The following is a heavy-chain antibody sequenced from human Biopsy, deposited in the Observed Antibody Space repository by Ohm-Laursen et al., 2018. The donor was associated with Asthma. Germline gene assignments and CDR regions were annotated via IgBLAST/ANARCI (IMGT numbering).Heavy chain of an antibody. CDR2: IKHPGST. V-gene: IGHV4-34*01. Sequence: TLSLTCAVYGGSLSKYYLTWVRQPPRKGVGGVGGIKHPGSTNYNPSLKSRVTLSVDTSKNQFSVKLRSVTAADTAVYYCARSPYYYGLLGPTRGFGVYAVWGHGTLVTVSS. CDR1: GGSLSKYY. D-gene: IGHD3-10*01. J-gene: IGHJ3*01. CDR3: ARSPYYYGLLGPTRGFGVYAV.